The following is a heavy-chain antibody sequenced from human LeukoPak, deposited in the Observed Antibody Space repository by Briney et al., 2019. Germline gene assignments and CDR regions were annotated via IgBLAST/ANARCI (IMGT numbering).Heavy chain of an antibody. Sequence: ASVKVSCKASGYTFTGYYMHWVRQAPGQGLEWMGWINPNSGGTNYAQKFQGRVTMTRDTSISTAYMELSRLRSDDTAVYYCARGDLTYDSSGYYDAFDIWGQGIMVTVSS. CDR3: ARGDLTYDSSGYYDAFDI. CDR1: GYTFTGYY. V-gene: IGHV1-2*02. D-gene: IGHD3-22*01. J-gene: IGHJ3*02. CDR2: INPNSGGT.